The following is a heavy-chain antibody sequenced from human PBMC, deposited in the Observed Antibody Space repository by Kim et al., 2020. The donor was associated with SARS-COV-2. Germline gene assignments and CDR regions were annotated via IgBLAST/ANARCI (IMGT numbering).Heavy chain of an antibody. CDR2: IYYSGST. V-gene: IGHV4-61*01. D-gene: IGHD2-15*01. Sequence: SETLSLTCTVSGGSVSSGSYYWSWIRQPPGKGLEWIGYIYYSGSTNYNPSLKSRVTISVDTSKNQFSLKLSSVTAADTAVYYCARGHYSNWFDPWGQGTLVTVSS. CDR1: GGSVSSGSYY. CDR3: ARGHYSNWFDP. J-gene: IGHJ5*02.